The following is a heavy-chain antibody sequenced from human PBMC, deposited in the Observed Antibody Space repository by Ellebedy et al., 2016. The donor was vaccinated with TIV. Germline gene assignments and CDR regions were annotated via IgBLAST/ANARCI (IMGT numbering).Heavy chain of an antibody. Sequence: PGGSLRLSCTVSGGSLSRSSYYWGWFRQPPGKGLEWIGNIYYSGDTDYNPSLKSRVTMSVDTSKNQFSLNLRSVTAADTAVYYWARNPPTYNWVDSWGQGTLVTVSS. CDR1: GGSLSRSSYY. CDR3: ARNPPTYNWVDS. J-gene: IGHJ5*01. V-gene: IGHV4-39*01. CDR2: IYYSGDT.